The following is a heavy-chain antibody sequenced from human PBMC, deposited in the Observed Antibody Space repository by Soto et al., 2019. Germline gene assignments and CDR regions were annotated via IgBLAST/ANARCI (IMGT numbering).Heavy chain of an antibody. CDR2: MNPNSGNT. V-gene: IGHV1-8*01. Sequence: ASVKVYCKASGDTFTSYDINWVRQATRQVLEWMGWMNPNSGNTGYAQKFQGRVNMTRNTSISTAYMELSSLRSEDTAVYYCARGPVGSSSWFSGMDVWGQGTTVTVSS. J-gene: IGHJ6*02. D-gene: IGHD6-13*01. CDR3: ARGPVGSSSWFSGMDV. CDR1: GDTFTSYD.